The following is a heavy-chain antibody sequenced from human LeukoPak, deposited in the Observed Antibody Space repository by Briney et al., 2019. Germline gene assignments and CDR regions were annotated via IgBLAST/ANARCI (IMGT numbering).Heavy chain of an antibody. Sequence: SETLSLTCTVSGDSISSSSSYWGWIRQPPGEGLEWIGSIYYSGSTYYNPSLKSRVTISVDTSKNQFSLKLSSVTAADTAVYYCARRYMVRGVTTDDWFDPWGQGTLVTVSS. V-gene: IGHV4-39*01. CDR2: IYYSGST. CDR1: GDSISSSSSY. CDR3: ARRYMVRGVTTDDWFDP. J-gene: IGHJ5*02. D-gene: IGHD3-10*01.